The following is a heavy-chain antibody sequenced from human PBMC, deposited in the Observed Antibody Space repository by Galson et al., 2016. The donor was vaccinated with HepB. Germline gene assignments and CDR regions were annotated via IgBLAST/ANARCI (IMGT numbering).Heavy chain of an antibody. V-gene: IGHV3-7*01. CDR2: IKEDGSEK. D-gene: IGHD4-23*01. Sequence: SLRLSCAVSGFILTNYWMAWVRQAPGKGLEWVAIIKEDGSEKYYVGSVEGRFTISRDNPKNSVYLQMTGLRAEDTALYYCARVFGADYGGIWYSDLWGRGTLVTVSS. CDR1: GFILTNYW. CDR3: ARVFGADYGGIWYSDL. J-gene: IGHJ2*01.